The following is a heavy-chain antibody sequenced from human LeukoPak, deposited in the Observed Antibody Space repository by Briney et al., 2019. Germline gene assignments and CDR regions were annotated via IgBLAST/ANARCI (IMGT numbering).Heavy chain of an antibody. CDR1: GGSISSYY. D-gene: IGHD3-9*01. Sequence: SETLSLTCTVSGGSISSYYWGWIRQPPGKGLEWIGSIYYSGSTYYNPSLKSRVTISVDTSKNQFSLKLSSVTAADTAVYYCARHLSGYNWFDPWGQGTLVTVSS. CDR3: ARHLSGYNWFDP. V-gene: IGHV4-39*01. CDR2: IYYSGST. J-gene: IGHJ5*02.